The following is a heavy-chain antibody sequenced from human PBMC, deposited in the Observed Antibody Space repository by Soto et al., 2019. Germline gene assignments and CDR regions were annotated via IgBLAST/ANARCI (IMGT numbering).Heavy chain of an antibody. Sequence: GGSLRLSCVAPVFRITNYWMTWVRQAPGKGLEWVANINQDGSEKYYVDSVKGRFTVSRDNAKNSLYLQVGSLRAEDTAVYFCAAGHYQMGVWGQGTTVTVSS. CDR1: VFRITNYW. V-gene: IGHV3-7*05. J-gene: IGHJ6*02. CDR2: INQDGSEK. CDR3: AAGHYQMGV. D-gene: IGHD2-2*01.